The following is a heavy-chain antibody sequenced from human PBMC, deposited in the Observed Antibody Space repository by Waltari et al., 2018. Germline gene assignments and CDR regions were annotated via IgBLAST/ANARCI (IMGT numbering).Heavy chain of an antibody. Sequence: QVQLVQSGAEVKKPGASVKVSCKASGYTFTSYGVSWVRQAPGQGLEWMGWISAYNGNTNYAQKLLGRVTMTTDTSTNTAYMELRSLRSDDTAVYYCARDRPYSSGWYGDAFDIWGQGTMVTVSS. V-gene: IGHV1-18*01. CDR2: ISAYNGNT. D-gene: IGHD6-19*01. CDR1: GYTFTSYG. CDR3: ARDRPYSSGWYGDAFDI. J-gene: IGHJ3*02.